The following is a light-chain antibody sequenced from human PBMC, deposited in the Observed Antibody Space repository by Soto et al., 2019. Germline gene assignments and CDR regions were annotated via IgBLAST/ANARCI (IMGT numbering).Light chain of an antibody. CDR3: QQYDNLPLT. CDR1: QTINSK. J-gene: IGKJ4*01. CDR2: DAS. Sequence: DIQMTQSPSTLSASVGDRVTITCRASQTINSKLAWYQQKPGKAPKLLIYDASNLETGVPSRFSGSGSGTDFTFTISSLQPEDIATYYCQQYDNLPLTFGGGTKVEIK. V-gene: IGKV1-33*01.